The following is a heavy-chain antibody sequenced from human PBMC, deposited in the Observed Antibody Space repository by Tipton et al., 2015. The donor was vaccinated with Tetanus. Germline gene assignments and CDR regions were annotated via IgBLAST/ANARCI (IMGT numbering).Heavy chain of an antibody. J-gene: IGHJ4*02. CDR1: GYTVTGHY. CDR2: INPNSGGT. D-gene: IGHD1-26*01. V-gene: IGHV1-2*02. Sequence: QLVQSGAEVKKPGASVKVSCKASGYTVTGHYMHWVRQAPGQGLEWMGWINPNSGGTNYAQKFQGRVTRTRDTSISTAYMELSRLRSDDTAVYYCARSGWEREWELLDNWGQGTLVTVSS. CDR3: ARSGWEREWELLDN.